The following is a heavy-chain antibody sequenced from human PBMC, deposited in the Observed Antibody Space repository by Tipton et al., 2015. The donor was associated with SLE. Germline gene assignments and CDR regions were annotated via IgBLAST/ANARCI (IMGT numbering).Heavy chain of an antibody. Sequence: TLSLTCAVYGGSFSGYYWSWIRQPPGKGLEWSGEINHSGSTNYNPSLKRRVTISVDTSTNQFSLNLSSVTAADTAEDYCARGRIAAAGTPRNVQHWGQGTLVTVSS. CDR3: ARGRIAAAGTPRNVQH. J-gene: IGHJ1*01. CDR1: GGSFSGYY. D-gene: IGHD6-13*01. CDR2: INHSGST. V-gene: IGHV4-34*01.